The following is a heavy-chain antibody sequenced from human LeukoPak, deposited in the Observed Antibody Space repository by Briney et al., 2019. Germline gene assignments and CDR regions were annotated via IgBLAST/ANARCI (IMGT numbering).Heavy chain of an antibody. J-gene: IGHJ4*02. CDR2: ISGSGGST. CDR1: GFTFSSYT. V-gene: IGHV3-23*01. CDR3: AKDYPLDY. Sequence: GGSLRLSCAASGFTFSSYTMHWVRQAPGKGQEWVSAISGSGGSTYYADSVKGRFTISRDNSKNTVYLQMNTLRAEDTAVYYCAKDYPLDYWGQGALVTVSS.